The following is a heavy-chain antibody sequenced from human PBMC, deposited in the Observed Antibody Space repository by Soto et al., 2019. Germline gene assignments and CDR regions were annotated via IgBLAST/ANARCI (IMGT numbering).Heavy chain of an antibody. Sequence: GGSLRLSCAASGCTFSSYAMSWVRQAPGKGLEWVSAISGSGGSTYYADSVKGRFTISRDNSKNTLYLQMNSLRAEDTAVYYCAKVNYSTPKDFLYYYYGMDVWGQGTTVTVSS. CDR2: ISGSGGST. CDR3: AKVNYSTPKDFLYYYYGMDV. CDR1: GCTFSSYA. V-gene: IGHV3-23*01. D-gene: IGHD4-4*01. J-gene: IGHJ6*02.